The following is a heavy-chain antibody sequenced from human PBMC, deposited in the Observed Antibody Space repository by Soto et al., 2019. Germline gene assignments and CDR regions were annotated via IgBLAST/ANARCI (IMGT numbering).Heavy chain of an antibody. J-gene: IGHJ6*02. CDR1: GFTFSSYW. D-gene: IGHD6-13*01. V-gene: IGHV3-7*05. Sequence: GGSLRLSCGASGFTFSSYWMTWVRQAPGKGLEWVANIKEDGSAKNYVNIVKGSITISRDNTKNSLYLQMNSLRAEDTAVYYCSRGRRQQVGRTAYYGMDVWGQGTTVTVSS. CDR3: SRGRRQQVGRTAYYGMDV. CDR2: IKEDGSAK.